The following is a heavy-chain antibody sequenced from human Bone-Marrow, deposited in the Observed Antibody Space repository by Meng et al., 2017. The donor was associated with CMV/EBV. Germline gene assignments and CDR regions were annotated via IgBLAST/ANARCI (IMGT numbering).Heavy chain of an antibody. CDR2: IYYSGST. CDR3: ARQPATIFGVVINYYYYGMDV. J-gene: IGHJ6*02. V-gene: IGHV4-39*01. CDR1: GGSISSSSYY. Sequence: GSLRLSCTVSGGSISSSSYYWGWIRQPPGKGLEWIGSIYYSGSTYYNPSLKSRVTISVDTSKNQFSLKLSSVTAADTAVYYCARQPATIFGVVINYYYYGMDVWGQGPTVTVSS. D-gene: IGHD3-3*01.